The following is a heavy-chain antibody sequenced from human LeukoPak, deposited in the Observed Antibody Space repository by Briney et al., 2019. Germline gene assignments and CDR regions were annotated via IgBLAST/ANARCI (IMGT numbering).Heavy chain of an antibody. CDR1: GGTFSSYA. Sequence: ASVKVSCKASGGTFSSYAISWVRQAPGQGLEWMGGIIPIFGTANYAQKFQGRVTITRDTSASTAYMELSSLRSEDTAVYYCARAPDGGLDYWGQGTLVTVSS. V-gene: IGHV1-69*05. CDR2: IIPIFGTA. D-gene: IGHD3-16*01. J-gene: IGHJ4*02. CDR3: ARAPDGGLDY.